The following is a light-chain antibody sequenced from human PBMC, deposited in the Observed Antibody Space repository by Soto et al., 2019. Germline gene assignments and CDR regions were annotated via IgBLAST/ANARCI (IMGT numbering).Light chain of an antibody. Sequence: QSALTQPPSASGSPGQSVTVSCTGTSSDIGDYNYVSWYQQHPGKAPKLMIYEVSKRPSGVPDRFSGSKSGNTASLTVSGLQADDEADYYCSLYVGNNNFVFGGGTKLTVL. J-gene: IGLJ2*01. V-gene: IGLV2-8*01. CDR1: SSDIGDYNY. CDR3: SLYVGNNNFV. CDR2: EVS.